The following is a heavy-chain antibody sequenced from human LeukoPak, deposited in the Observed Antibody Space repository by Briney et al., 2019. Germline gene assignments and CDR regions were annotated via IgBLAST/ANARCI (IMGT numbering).Heavy chain of an antibody. Sequence: SETLSLPCTVSGGSISSYYWSWIRQPPGRGLEWIGYIYYSGSTNYNPSLKSRVTISVDTSKNQFSLKLSSVTAADTAVYYCARFCNYYDSSGYYYGFDPWGQGTLVTVSS. CDR2: IYYSGST. CDR3: ARFCNYYDSSGYYYGFDP. V-gene: IGHV4-59*01. CDR1: GGSISSYY. J-gene: IGHJ5*02. D-gene: IGHD3-22*01.